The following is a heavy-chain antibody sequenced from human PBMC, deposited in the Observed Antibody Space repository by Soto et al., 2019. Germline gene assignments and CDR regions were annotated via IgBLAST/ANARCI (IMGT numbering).Heavy chain of an antibody. CDR3: ARDHCSSTSCYTAVDY. V-gene: IGHV1-18*04. J-gene: IGHJ4*02. CDR2: ISAYNGNT. CDR1: GYTFTSYG. Sequence: ASVKVSCKASGYTFTSYGISWVRQAPGQGLERMGWISAYNGNTNYAQKLQGRVTMTTDTSTSTAYMELRSLRSDDTAVYYCARDHCSSTSCYTAVDYWGQGTLVTVSS. D-gene: IGHD2-2*02.